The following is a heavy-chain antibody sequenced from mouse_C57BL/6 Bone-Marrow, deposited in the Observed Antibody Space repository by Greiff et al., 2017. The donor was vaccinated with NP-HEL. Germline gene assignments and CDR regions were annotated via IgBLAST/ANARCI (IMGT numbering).Heavy chain of an antibody. V-gene: IGHV1-74*01. J-gene: IGHJ3*01. CDR1: GYTFTSYW. CDR2: IHPSDSDT. Sequence: VKLQQPGAELVKPGASVKVSCKASGYTFTSYWMHWVKQRPGQGLEWIGRIHPSDSDTNYNQKFKGKATLTVDKSSSTAYMQLSSLTSEDSAVYYCAPLYDGYWFAYWGQGTLVTVSA. D-gene: IGHD2-3*01. CDR3: APLYDGYWFAY.